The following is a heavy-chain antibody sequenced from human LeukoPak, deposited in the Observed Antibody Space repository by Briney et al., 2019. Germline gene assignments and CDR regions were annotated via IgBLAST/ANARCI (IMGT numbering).Heavy chain of an antibody. CDR2: ISSSGSTI. V-gene: IGHV3-48*03. J-gene: IGHJ4*02. CDR1: GFTFSSYE. Sequence: GGSLRLSCAASGFTFSSYEMNWVRQAPGKGLEWVSYISSSGSTIYYADSVKGRFTISRDNSKNTLYLQINSLRVEDTAVYYCARDLGEVDYWGRGTLVTVSS. CDR3: ARDLGEVDY. D-gene: IGHD2-21*01.